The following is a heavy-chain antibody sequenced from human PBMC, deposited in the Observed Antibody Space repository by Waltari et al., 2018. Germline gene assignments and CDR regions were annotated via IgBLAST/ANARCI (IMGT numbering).Heavy chain of an antibody. CDR2: ISSSSSYI. J-gene: IGHJ4*02. CDR3: ARVPYSSGPRFLDY. Sequence: EVQLVESGGGLVKPGGSLRLPCSASGFPFSSYGMNWVLQAPGKGLEWFSSISSSSSYIYYADSVKGRFTISRDNAKNSLYLQMNSLRAEDTAVYYCARVPYSSGPRFLDYWGQGTLVTVSS. V-gene: IGHV3-21*01. CDR1: GFPFSSYG. D-gene: IGHD6-19*01.